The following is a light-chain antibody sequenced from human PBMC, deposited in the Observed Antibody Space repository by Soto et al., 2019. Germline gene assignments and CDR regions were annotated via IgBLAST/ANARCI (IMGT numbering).Light chain of an antibody. CDR3: QQRSSWPLLT. J-gene: IGKJ4*01. CDR2: DAS. Sequence: DIVLTQSPATLSLSPGDRVTLSCRASQTVGRFLSWYQHSPGQGPRLLVYDASNRATGVPARFSGSGSETDFTLTISSLEPEDFAVYYCQQRSSWPLLTFAGGTKVEIK. CDR1: QTVGRF. V-gene: IGKV3-11*01.